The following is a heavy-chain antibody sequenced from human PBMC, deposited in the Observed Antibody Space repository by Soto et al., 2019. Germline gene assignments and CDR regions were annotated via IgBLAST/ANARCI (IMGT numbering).Heavy chain of an antibody. Sequence: EVQLVESGGGLVQPGGSLRLSCADSGFTFSSYWMSWVRQAPGKGLEWVANIKQDGSEKYYVDSVKGRFTISRDNAKNSLYLQMNSLRAEDTAVYYCARERGSGWYVPTIGFDYWGQGTLVTVSS. CDR1: GFTFSSYW. V-gene: IGHV3-7*01. CDR2: IKQDGSEK. CDR3: ARERGSGWYVPTIGFDY. J-gene: IGHJ4*02. D-gene: IGHD6-19*01.